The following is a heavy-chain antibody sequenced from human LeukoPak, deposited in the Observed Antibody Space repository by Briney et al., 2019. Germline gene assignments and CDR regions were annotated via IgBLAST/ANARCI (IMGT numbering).Heavy chain of an antibody. Sequence: SETLSLTCAVYGGSFSGYYWSWIRQPPGKGLEWMGEINHSGSTNYNPSLKSRVTISVDTSKNQFSLKLSSVTAADTAVYYCARGREDSSSWDWFDPWGQGTLVTVSS. V-gene: IGHV4-34*01. D-gene: IGHD6-13*01. CDR1: GGSFSGYY. CDR2: INHSGST. J-gene: IGHJ5*02. CDR3: ARGREDSSSWDWFDP.